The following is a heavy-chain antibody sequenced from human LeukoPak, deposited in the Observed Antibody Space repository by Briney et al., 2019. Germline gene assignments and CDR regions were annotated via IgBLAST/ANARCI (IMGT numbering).Heavy chain of an antibody. Sequence: SETLSLTCTVSGGSISSSSYYWGWIRQPPGKGLEWIGSIYYSGSTYYNPSLKSRVTISVDTSKNQFSLKLGSVTAADTAMYYCVRMTGSGCISTIRYTDYWGQGTLVTVSS. J-gene: IGHJ4*02. D-gene: IGHD2-2*02. CDR3: VRMTGSGCISTIRYTDY. CDR1: GGSISSSSYY. CDR2: IYYSGST. V-gene: IGHV4-39*01.